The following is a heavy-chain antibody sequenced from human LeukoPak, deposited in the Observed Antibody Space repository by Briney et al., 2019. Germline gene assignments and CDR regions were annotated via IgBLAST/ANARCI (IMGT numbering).Heavy chain of an antibody. CDR3: CRAVAPYTIFGVVLGGY. CDR1: GFIFGDYA. V-gene: IGHV3-49*03. D-gene: IGHD3-3*01. Sequence: GGSVRLSCTASGFIFGDYAMSWFRQAPGKGLEWVGFVRSKVYGGTTQYAASVKGRFTISRDDSKSTTFLQMSSLKTEDTALYYRCRAVAPYTIFGVVLGGYWGQGTRVTVSS. J-gene: IGHJ4*02. CDR2: VRSKVYGGTT.